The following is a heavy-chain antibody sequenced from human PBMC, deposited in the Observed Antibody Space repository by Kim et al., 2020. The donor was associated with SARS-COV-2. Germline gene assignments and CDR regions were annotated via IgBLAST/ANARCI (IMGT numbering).Heavy chain of an antibody. CDR2: IYYSGST. V-gene: IGHV4-31*03. CDR1: GGSISSGGYY. CDR3: ARAQHVGMGEPICSSTSCLYGYWYFDL. Sequence: SETLSLTCTVSGGSISSGGYYWSWIRQHPGKGLEWIGYIYYSGSTYYNPSLKSRVTISVDTSKNQFSLKLSSVTAADTAVYYCARAQHVGMGEPICSSTSCLYGYWYFDLWGRGTLVTVSS. J-gene: IGHJ2*01. D-gene: IGHD2-2*01.